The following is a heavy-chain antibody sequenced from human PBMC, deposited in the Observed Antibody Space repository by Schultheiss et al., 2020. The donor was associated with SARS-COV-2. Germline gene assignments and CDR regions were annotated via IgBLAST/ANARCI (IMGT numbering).Heavy chain of an antibody. CDR3: AREGGYGGNVGY. CDR2: INPSGGST. D-gene: IGHD4-23*01. J-gene: IGHJ4*02. Sequence: ASVKVSCKASGYTFTDYYIHWIRQAPGQGLEWMGWINPSGGSTSYAQKFQGRVTNTADKSTSTAYMELSSLRSEDTAVYYCAREGGYGGNVGYWGQGTLVTVSS. V-gene: IGHV1-46*01. CDR1: GYTFTDYY.